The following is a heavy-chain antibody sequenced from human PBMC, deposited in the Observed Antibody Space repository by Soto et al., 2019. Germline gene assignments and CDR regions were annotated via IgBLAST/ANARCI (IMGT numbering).Heavy chain of an antibody. CDR2: IVDSGNA. CDR3: ARHRTTTVAKCYFDN. J-gene: IGHJ4*02. V-gene: IGHV4-59*08. CDR1: GGSINSYC. D-gene: IGHD4-4*01. Sequence: QVQLQESGPGLVKPSETLSLTCTVSGGSINSYCWSWIRQPPGKGLEWIAYIVDSGNANYNPSLKRRVTISVDTSKNQFSLKLTSVTAADTAVYYCARHRTTTVAKCYFDNWGQGALVTVSS.